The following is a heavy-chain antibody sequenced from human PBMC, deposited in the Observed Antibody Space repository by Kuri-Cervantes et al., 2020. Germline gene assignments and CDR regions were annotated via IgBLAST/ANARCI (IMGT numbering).Heavy chain of an antibody. V-gene: IGHV3-7*03. D-gene: IGHD3-22*01. CDR3: AKDAYYDSSGYYAY. J-gene: IGHJ4*02. CDR1: GFTLSSYW. CDR2: IQQDGSEK. Sequence: GESLKISCAASGFTLSSYWMSWVRQAPGKGLEWVANIQQDGSEKFYVDSVKGRFTISRDNAKNSLYLQMSSLRAEDTALYYCAKDAYYDSSGYYAYWGQGTLVTVSS.